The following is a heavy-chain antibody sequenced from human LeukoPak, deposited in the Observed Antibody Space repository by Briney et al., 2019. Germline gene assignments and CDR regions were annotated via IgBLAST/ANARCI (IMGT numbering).Heavy chain of an antibody. J-gene: IGHJ4*02. V-gene: IGHV3-48*01. CDR3: ARDKGTTCIDN. D-gene: IGHD4-17*01. CDR1: GFSFSTSH. Sequence: GGSLRLSCAASGFSFSTSHMNWVRQAPGKGLEWVSYISSGSSAIYYTDSVKGRFTISRDNSKDTLYLQMNSLRAEDTAVYYCARDKGTTCIDNWGQGALVTVSS. CDR2: ISSGSSAI.